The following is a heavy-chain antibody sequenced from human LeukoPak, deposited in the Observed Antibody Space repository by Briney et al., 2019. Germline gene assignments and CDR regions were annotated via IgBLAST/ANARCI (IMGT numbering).Heavy chain of an antibody. CDR1: GFTFSTYS. V-gene: IGHV3-30*03. Sequence: QPGRSLRLSCAASGFTFSTYSIHWVRQAPGKGLEWVTVISADGRIQYYSDSVKGRFTISRDNSLNTLHLQMNSLRTGDTAVYYCAREFGHDRWYFDYWGQGALVTVSS. D-gene: IGHD5-12*01. CDR2: ISADGRIQ. J-gene: IGHJ4*02. CDR3: AREFGHDRWYFDY.